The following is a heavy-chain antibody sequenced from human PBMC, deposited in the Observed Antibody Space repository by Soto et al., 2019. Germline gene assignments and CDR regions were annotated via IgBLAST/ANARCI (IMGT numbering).Heavy chain of an antibody. CDR1: GGSISSYY. J-gene: IGHJ5*02. D-gene: IGHD3-10*01. V-gene: IGHV4-59*01. CDR3: ARDRFGVNWFDP. Sequence: PSETLSLTCTVSGGSISSYYWSWIRQPPGKGLEWIGYIYYSGSTNYNPSLKSRVTISVDTSKNQFSLKLSSVTAADTAVYYCARDRFGVNWFDPWGQGTLVNVSS. CDR2: IYYSGST.